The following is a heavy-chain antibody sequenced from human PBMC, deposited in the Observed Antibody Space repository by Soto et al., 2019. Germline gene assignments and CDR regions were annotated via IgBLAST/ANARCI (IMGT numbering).Heavy chain of an antibody. CDR1: GGSISSGGYY. J-gene: IGHJ6*02. CDR2: IYYSGST. V-gene: IGHV4-31*03. CDR3: ARGRAYYYYGMDV. Sequence: SETLSLTCTVSGGSISSGGYYWSWIRQHPGKGLEWIGYIYYSGSTYYNPSLKSRVTISVDTSKNQFSLKLSSVTAADTAVYYCARGRAYYYYGMDVWGQGTTVTVSS.